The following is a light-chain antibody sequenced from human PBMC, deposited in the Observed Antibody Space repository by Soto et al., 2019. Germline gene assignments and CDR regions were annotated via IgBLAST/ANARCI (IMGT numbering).Light chain of an antibody. CDR2: WAS. V-gene: IGKV4-1*01. CDR3: HQYYTTPQT. CDR1: QSVLYNSNNKSY. Sequence: DFVMTQAPDSLAVSLGERATINCKSSQSVLYNSNNKSYLAWYQKKPGHPPKLLVHWASVREAGVPDRFSGGGSGTDFTLTISSLQAEDVAVYYCHQYYTTPQTFGQGTQLEIK. J-gene: IGKJ2*01.